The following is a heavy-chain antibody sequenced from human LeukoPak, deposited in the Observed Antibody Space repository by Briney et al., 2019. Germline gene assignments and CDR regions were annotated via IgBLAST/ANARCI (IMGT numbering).Heavy chain of an antibody. D-gene: IGHD6-13*01. CDR3: ARDTKRQQLVLGGIDY. CDR1: GGTFSSYA. Sequence: ASVEVSCKASGGTFSSYAITWVRQAPGQGLEWMGWINPNSGGTNYAQKFQGRVTMTRDTSISTAYMELSRLRSDDTAVYYCARDTKRQQLVLGGIDYWGQGTLVTVSS. J-gene: IGHJ4*02. V-gene: IGHV1-2*02. CDR2: INPNSGGT.